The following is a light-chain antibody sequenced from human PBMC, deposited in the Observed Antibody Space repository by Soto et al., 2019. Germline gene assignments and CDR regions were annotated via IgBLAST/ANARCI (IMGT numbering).Light chain of an antibody. V-gene: IGKV1-5*01. CDR2: DAS. J-gene: IGKJ1*01. CDR3: QQYNSYSWT. CDR1: RSISTW. Sequence: DIQMTQSPSTLSASVGDRVTITCRASRSISTWMAWYQQKPGKAPKLLIYDASTLESGVPSRFSGSGSGTEFTLTISSLQPGDFATYYCQQYNSYSWTFGQGTKVEIK.